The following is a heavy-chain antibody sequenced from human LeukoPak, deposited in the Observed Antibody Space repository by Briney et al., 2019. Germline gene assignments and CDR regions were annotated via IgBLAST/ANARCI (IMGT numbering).Heavy chain of an antibody. J-gene: IGHJ2*01. CDR2: IHHSGST. V-gene: IGHV4-34*01. CDR1: GGSFSDYY. CDR3: ARGIGAYPQYWYFDL. Sequence: SETLSLTCAVYGGSFSDYYWSWIRQPPGKGLEWIGEIHHSGSTKYNPSLKSRVTISVDTSKNQFSLKLSSVTAADTAVYYCARGIGAYPQYWYFDLWGRGTLVTVSS. D-gene: IGHD4-17*01.